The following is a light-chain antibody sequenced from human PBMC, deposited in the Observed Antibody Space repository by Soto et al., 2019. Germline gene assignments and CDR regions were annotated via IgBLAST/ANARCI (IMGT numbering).Light chain of an antibody. CDR3: QQYNTYST. CDR2: DAS. J-gene: IGKJ3*01. Sequence: DIQMTQSPSTLSASVGDRVTITCRASQSVSSWLAWYHQKPGKAPKLLIYDASTLQVGVPSRFSGSGSGTEFTLTISCLQPDDVATYYCQQYNTYSTFGPGTKVDI. CDR1: QSVSSW. V-gene: IGKV1-5*01.